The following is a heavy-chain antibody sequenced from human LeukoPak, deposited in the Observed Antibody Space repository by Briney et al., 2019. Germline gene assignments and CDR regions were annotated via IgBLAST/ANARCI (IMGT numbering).Heavy chain of an antibody. D-gene: IGHD5-18*01. V-gene: IGHV4-59*12. CDR3: ARARGNPKRGYSYGSKDY. CDR2: IYYSGST. Sequence: KPSETLSLTCTVSGGSISSYYWSWIRQPPGKGLEGIGYIYYSGSTNYNPSLKSRVTISVDTSTIQFSLKLSSVTAADTAVYYCARARGNPKRGYSYGSKDYWGQGTLVTVSS. CDR1: GGSISSYY. J-gene: IGHJ4*02.